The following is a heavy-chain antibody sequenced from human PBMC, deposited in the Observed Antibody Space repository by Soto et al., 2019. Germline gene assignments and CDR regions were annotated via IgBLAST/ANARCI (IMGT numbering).Heavy chain of an antibody. Sequence: QVQLVESGGGVVQPGRSLRLSCAASGFTFSSYAMHWVRQAPGKGLEWVAVISYDGSNKYYADSVKGRFTISRDNSKNTLYLQMNSLRAEDTAVYYCARDRTPVKMERHTPYYYGMDVWGQGTTVTVSS. V-gene: IGHV3-30-3*01. CDR1: GFTFSSYA. CDR3: ARDRTPVKMERHTPYYYGMDV. D-gene: IGHD1-1*01. CDR2: ISYDGSNK. J-gene: IGHJ6*01.